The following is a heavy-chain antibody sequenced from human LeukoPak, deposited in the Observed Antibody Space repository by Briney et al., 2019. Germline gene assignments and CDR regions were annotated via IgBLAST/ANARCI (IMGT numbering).Heavy chain of an antibody. V-gene: IGHV3-7*01. J-gene: IGHJ4*02. CDR3: ARAITAVDSY. CDR1: AFTFSSYW. CDR2: IDEDGTEK. D-gene: IGHD6-13*01. Sequence: PGGSLRLSCAASAFTFSSYWMNWVRQAPGKGPEWVAGIDEDGTEKYYVESVKGRFTISRDNAKKSVYLQMNSLRADDTAVYYCARAITAVDSYWGQGTLVTVSS.